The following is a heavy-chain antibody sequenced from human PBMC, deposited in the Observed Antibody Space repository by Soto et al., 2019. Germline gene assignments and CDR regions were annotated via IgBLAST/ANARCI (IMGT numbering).Heavy chain of an antibody. V-gene: IGHV4-59*01. CDR1: GGSISSYY. Sequence: SETLSLTCTVSGGSISSYYWSWIRQPPGKGLEWIGYIYYSGSTNYNPSLKSRVTISVDTSKNQFSLKLSSVTAADTAVYFCARLAWRTVAGIDYWGQGTLVTVSS. CDR3: ARLAWRTVAGIDY. D-gene: IGHD6-19*01. CDR2: IYYSGST. J-gene: IGHJ4*02.